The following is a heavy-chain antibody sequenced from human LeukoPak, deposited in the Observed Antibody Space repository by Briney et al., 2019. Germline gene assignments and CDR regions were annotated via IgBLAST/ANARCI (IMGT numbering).Heavy chain of an antibody. CDR1: GYTFTSYY. J-gene: IGHJ4*02. D-gene: IGHD3-10*01. Sequence: ASVKVSCKASGYTFTSYYMHWVRQAPGQGLEWMGIINPSGGSTSYAQKFQGRVTMTRGTFTSTVYMELSSLRSEDTAVYYCARDRRVTMVRGVIPPPFDYWGQGTLVTVSS. CDR3: ARDRRVTMVRGVIPPPFDY. V-gene: IGHV1-46*01. CDR2: INPSGGST.